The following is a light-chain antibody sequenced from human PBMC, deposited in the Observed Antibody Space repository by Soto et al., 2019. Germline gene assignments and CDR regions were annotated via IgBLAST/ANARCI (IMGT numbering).Light chain of an antibody. J-gene: IGKJ1*01. V-gene: IGKV3-20*01. CDR2: GAS. CDR3: QQYGSSLWT. CDR1: QSVSSSY. Sequence: EIVLTQSPGTLSLSPGERATLSCRASQSVSSSYLAWYQQKPGQAPRLLIYGASSRATGIPDRFSGSGSGTEFTLIISSLEPEDFALYYCQQYGSSLWTFGQGTKVEGK.